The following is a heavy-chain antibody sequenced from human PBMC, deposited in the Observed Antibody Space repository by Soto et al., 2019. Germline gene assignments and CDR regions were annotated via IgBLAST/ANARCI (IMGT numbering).Heavy chain of an antibody. Sequence: PGGSLSLSCAGSGFPFSSYGMHWVRQAPGKGLEWVAVISYDGSDKYYGDSVKGRFTISRDDSKNTLYLQMNSLRAEDTAVYYCVGGVVGSNYYYLDFWGQGTQVTVS. V-gene: IGHV3-30*03. CDR3: VGGVVGSNYYYLDF. CDR2: ISYDGSDK. CDR1: GFPFSSYG. J-gene: IGHJ4*02. D-gene: IGHD4-4*01.